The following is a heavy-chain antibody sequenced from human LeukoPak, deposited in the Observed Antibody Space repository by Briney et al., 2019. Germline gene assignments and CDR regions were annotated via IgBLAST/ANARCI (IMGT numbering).Heavy chain of an antibody. Sequence: GGSLRLSCAASGFTVITNDMTWVRQAPGKGLEWVSVLYSDGNTKYADSVQGRFTISRDNSKNTLYLEMDSLSPDDTAVYYCARGVEPLAVNTLAYWGQGTLVTVSS. D-gene: IGHD1-14*01. CDR3: ARGVEPLAVNTLAY. CDR2: LYSDGNT. CDR1: GFTVITND. V-gene: IGHV3-53*01. J-gene: IGHJ4*02.